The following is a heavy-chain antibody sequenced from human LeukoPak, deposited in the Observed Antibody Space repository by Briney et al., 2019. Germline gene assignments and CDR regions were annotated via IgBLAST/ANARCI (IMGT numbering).Heavy chain of an antibody. J-gene: IGHJ5*02. CDR1: GGSFSGYY. CDR2: INHSGST. Sequence: NPSETLSLTCAVYGGSFSGYYWSWIRQPPGKGLEWIGEINHSGSTNYNPSLKSRVTISVDTSKNQFSLKLSSVTAADTAVYYCARWAIVAGHSSSGCWFDPWGQGTLVTVSS. D-gene: IGHD6-6*01. CDR3: ARWAIVAGHSSSGCWFDP. V-gene: IGHV4-34*01.